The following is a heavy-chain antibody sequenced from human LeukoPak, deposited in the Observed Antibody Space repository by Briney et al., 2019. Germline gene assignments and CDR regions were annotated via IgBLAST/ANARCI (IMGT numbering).Heavy chain of an antibody. J-gene: IGHJ4*02. CDR1: GGTFSSYA. V-gene: IGHV1-69*13. Sequence: ASVKVSCKASGGTFSSYAISWVRQAPGQGLEWMGGIIPIFGTANYAQKFQGRVTITADESTSTAYMELSSLRSEDTAVYYCAGISSIAARGNYWGQGTLVTVSS. CDR2: IIPIFGTA. D-gene: IGHD6-6*01. CDR3: AGISSIAARGNY.